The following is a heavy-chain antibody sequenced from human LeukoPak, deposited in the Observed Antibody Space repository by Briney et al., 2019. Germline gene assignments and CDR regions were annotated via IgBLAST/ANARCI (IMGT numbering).Heavy chain of an antibody. J-gene: IGHJ5*02. V-gene: IGHV3-23*01. CDR1: GFTFSSYA. CDR2: ISGSGGST. CDR3: AKHTTKERWFDP. Sequence: GGSLRLSCAAAGFTFSSYAMNWVRQAPGKGLEWVSVISGSGGSTYHADSVRGRFTISRDNSKNTLYLQLNSLRAEDTAAYYCAKHTTKERWFDPWGQGTLVTVSS. D-gene: IGHD4-11*01.